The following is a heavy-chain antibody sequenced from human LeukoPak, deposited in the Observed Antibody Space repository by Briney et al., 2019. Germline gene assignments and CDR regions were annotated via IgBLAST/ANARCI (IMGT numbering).Heavy chain of an antibody. V-gene: IGHV3-74*01. CDR1: ELTFSNYW. CDR3: ARGPIVGVAYWYMDV. Sequence: GGSLRLSCVASELTFSNYWMNWVRLVPGKGLVWVSRIYNDGSSTSYADSVRGRFTISRDNAKNTLYLQMDSLRAEDTAVYYCARGPIVGVAYWYMDVWGKGTTVTVSS. J-gene: IGHJ6*03. D-gene: IGHD1-26*01. CDR2: IYNDGSST.